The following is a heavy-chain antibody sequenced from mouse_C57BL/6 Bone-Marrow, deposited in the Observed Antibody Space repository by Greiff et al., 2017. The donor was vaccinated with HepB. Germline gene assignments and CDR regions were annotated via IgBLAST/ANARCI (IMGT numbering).Heavy chain of an antibody. V-gene: IGHV1-61*01. CDR3: ARGVYEYDPLFAY. J-gene: IGHJ3*01. CDR2: IYPSDSET. Sequence: QVQLQQPGAELVRPGSSVKLSCKASGYTFTSYWMDWVKQRPGQGLEWIGNIYPSDSETHYNQKFKDKATLTVDKSSSTAYMQLSSLTSEDSAVYYCARGVYEYDPLFAYWRQGTLVTVSA. D-gene: IGHD2-4*01. CDR1: GYTFTSYW.